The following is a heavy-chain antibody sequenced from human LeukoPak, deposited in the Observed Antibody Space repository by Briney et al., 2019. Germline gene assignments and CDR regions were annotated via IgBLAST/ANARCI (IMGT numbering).Heavy chain of an antibody. D-gene: IGHD5-12*01. CDR3: ARDISDWFDP. CDR1: GFTFSSYE. V-gene: IGHV3-66*02. CDR2: IYSGGST. J-gene: IGHJ5*02. Sequence: GGSLRLSCAASGFTFSSYEMNWVRQAPGKGLEWVSVIYSGGSTYYADSVKGRFTISRDNSKNTLYLQMNSLRAEDTAVYYCARDISDWFDPWGQGTLVTVSS.